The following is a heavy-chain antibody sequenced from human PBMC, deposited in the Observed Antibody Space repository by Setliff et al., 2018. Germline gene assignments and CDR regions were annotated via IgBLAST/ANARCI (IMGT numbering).Heavy chain of an antibody. V-gene: IGHV1-69*06. Sequence: SVKVSCKASGGTFSSYAISWVRQAPGQGLEWMGGIIPIFGTANYAQKFQGRVTITADKSTSTAYMELSSLRSEDTAVYYCARGGLRGPLNYYYYYMDVWAKGTTVTVSS. D-gene: IGHD4-17*01. J-gene: IGHJ6*03. CDR2: IIPIFGTA. CDR3: ARGGLRGPLNYYYYYMDV. CDR1: GGTFSSYA.